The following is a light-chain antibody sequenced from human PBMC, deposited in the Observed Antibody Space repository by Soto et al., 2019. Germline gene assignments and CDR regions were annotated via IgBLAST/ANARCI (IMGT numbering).Light chain of an antibody. CDR1: QSTSSDY. J-gene: IGKJ1*01. CDR3: HQYGYSVT. V-gene: IGKV3-20*01. Sequence: VLTQSPCTRSLCPAPRDRLAWTASQSTSSDYLAWYQQKPGQAPRLLIYGGSRAAGIPDRLRGGAAGTDFTLTITRLETEDFAVYFFHQYGYSVTFGRGTKVDIK. CDR2: GGS.